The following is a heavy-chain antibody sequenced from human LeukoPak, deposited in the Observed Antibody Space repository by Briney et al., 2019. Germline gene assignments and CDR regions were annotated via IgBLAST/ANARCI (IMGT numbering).Heavy chain of an antibody. J-gene: IGHJ3*02. CDR1: GFTFSSYG. CDR2: ISYDGSNK. CDR3: ARDPGTTPPNDAFDI. Sequence: PGGSLRLSCAASGFTFSSYGMHWVRQAPGKGLEWVAVISYDGSNKYYADSVKGRFTISRDNSKNTLYLQMNSLRAEDTAVYYCARDPGTTPPNDAFDIWGQGTMVTVSS. V-gene: IGHV3-30*03. D-gene: IGHD2-2*01.